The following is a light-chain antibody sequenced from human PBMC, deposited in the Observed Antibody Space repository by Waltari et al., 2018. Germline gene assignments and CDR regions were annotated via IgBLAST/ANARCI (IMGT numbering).Light chain of an antibody. J-gene: IGKJ2*01. Sequence: AIQMTQSPSSLSASVGDRVTITCRADQDIRNDLDWFQQKPGKAPKLLIYRASSVQSGVPSRFSGSGSGTDFTLSISSLQPDDFATYYCLQDYNYPYTFGQGTKLEIK. CDR1: QDIRND. V-gene: IGKV1-6*01. CDR3: LQDYNYPYT. CDR2: RAS.